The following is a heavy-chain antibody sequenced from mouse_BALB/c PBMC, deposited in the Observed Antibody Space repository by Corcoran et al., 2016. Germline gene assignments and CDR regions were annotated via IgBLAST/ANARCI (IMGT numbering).Heavy chain of an antibody. J-gene: IGHJ3*01. Sequence: EVQLQQSGPELVKPGASVKMSCKASGYTFTDYYMKWVKQSPGKGLEWIGDINPNNGGTSYNQKFKGKATLTVDKSSSTAYMQLNSLTSEDSAVYYCARDYYGSSSFAYWGQGTLVTVSA. CDR2: INPNNGGT. CDR3: ARDYYGSSSFAY. V-gene: IGHV1-26*01. D-gene: IGHD1-1*01. CDR1: GYTFTDYY.